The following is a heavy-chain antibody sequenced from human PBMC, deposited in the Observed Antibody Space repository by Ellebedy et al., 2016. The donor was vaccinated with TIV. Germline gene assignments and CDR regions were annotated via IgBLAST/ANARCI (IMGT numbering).Heavy chain of an antibody. CDR1: GFTFSTYP. Sequence: GESLKISCAASGFTFSTYPLSWVRQAPGKGLEWVSAISARGLSTYYGDSVKGRFTISRDNSKNTVSLQMTSLRAEDTAMYYCAKDLAVVVPATGHFDLWGRGTVVSVSS. CDR3: AKDLAVVVPATGHFDL. J-gene: IGHJ2*01. D-gene: IGHD2-2*01. V-gene: IGHV3-23*01. CDR2: ISARGLST.